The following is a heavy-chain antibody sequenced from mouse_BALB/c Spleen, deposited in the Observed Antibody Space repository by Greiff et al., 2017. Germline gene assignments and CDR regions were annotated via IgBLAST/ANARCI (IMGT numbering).Heavy chain of an antibody. CDR3: AREGYVNAMDD. D-gene: IGHD3-1*01. CDR2: ISDGGSYT. Sequence: EVKVVESGGGLVKPGGSLKLSCAASGFTFSDYYMYWVRQTPEKRLEWVATISDGGSYTYYPDSVKGRFTISRDNAKNNLYLQMSSLKSEDTAMYYCAREGYVNAMDDWGQGTSVTVSS. CDR1: GFTFSDYY. J-gene: IGHJ4*01. V-gene: IGHV5-4*02.